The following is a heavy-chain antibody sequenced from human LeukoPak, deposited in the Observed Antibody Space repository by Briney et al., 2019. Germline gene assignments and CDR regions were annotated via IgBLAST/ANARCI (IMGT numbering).Heavy chain of an antibody. Sequence: PGGSLRLSCAASGFTFSSYSMNWVRQAPGKGLEWVSYISSSSSTIYYADSVKGRFTISRDNAKNSLYLQMNSLRAEDTAVYYCARTRSGYYIDYWGQGTLVTVSS. CDR2: ISSSSSTI. CDR1: GFTFSSYS. D-gene: IGHD3-3*01. CDR3: ARTRSGYYIDY. V-gene: IGHV3-48*04. J-gene: IGHJ4*02.